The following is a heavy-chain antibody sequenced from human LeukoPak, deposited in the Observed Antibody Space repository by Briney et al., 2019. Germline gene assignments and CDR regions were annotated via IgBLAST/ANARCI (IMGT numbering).Heavy chain of an antibody. D-gene: IGHD3-10*01. Sequence: GGSLRLSCAASGFTFSSYWMSWVRQAPGKGLEWVANIKQDGSEKYYVDSVKGRFTISRDNAKNSLYLQMNSLRAEDTAVYYCAGDTLLWFGESHNWFDPWGQGTLVTVSS. CDR1: GFTFSSYW. V-gene: IGHV3-7*03. CDR2: IKQDGSEK. J-gene: IGHJ5*02. CDR3: AGDTLLWFGESHNWFDP.